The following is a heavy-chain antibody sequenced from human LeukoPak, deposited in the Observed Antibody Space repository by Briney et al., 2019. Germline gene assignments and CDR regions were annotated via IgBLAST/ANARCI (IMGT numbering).Heavy chain of an antibody. Sequence: SETLSLTCTVSGGSISSYYRSWIRQPPGKGLEWIGYIYYSGSTNYNPSLKSRVTISVDTSKNQFSLKLSSVTAADTAVYYCARDQYYYGSGSYTHWGQGTLVTVSS. J-gene: IGHJ4*02. CDR3: ARDQYYYGSGSYTH. V-gene: IGHV4-59*01. CDR1: GGSISSYY. D-gene: IGHD3-10*01. CDR2: IYYSGST.